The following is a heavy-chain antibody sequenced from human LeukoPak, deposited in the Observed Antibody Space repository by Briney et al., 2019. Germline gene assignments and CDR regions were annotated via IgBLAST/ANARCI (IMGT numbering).Heavy chain of an antibody. CDR1: GFTFSNAW. J-gene: IGHJ4*02. Sequence: GGSLRLSCAASGFTFSNAWMSWVRQAPGKGLEWVSAISGSGGSTYYADSVKGRFTISRDNSKNTLYLQMNSLRAEDTAVYYCAKDKYELLLADYFDYWGQGTLVTVSS. CDR2: ISGSGGST. V-gene: IGHV3-23*01. CDR3: AKDKYELLLADYFDY. D-gene: IGHD3-22*01.